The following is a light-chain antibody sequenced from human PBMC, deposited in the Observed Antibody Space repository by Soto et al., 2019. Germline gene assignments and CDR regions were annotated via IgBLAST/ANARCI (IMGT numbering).Light chain of an antibody. CDR1: SSDIGYHNR. J-gene: IGLJ3*02. V-gene: IGLV2-18*02. CDR3: SSFASSATLV. CDR2: EVS. Sequence: QSALTHPPSVSGSPGQSVTISCTGTSSDIGYHNRVSWYQQPPGTAPKLMIYEVSTRYSGVPDRFSGSKSGNTASLTISGLQAEDEADYYCSSFASSATLVFGGGTKLTVL.